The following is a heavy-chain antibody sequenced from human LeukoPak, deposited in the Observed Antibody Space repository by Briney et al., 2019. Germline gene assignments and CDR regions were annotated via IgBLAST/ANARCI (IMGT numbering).Heavy chain of an antibody. V-gene: IGHV4-61*01. D-gene: IGHD2-21*01. CDR1: GGSISSSNW. CDR2: IYYSGST. Sequence: SETLSLTCAVSGGSISSSNWWSWIRQPPGKGLEWIGYIYYSGSTNYNPSLKSRVTISVDTSKNQFSLKLSSVTAADTAVYYCARGPYEWGQGTLVTVSS. J-gene: IGHJ4*02. CDR3: ARGPYE.